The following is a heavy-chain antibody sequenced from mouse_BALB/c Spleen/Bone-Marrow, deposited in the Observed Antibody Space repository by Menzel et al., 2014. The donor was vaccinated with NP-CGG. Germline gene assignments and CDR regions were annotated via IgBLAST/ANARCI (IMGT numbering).Heavy chain of an antibody. V-gene: IGHV14-3*02. Sequence: VQLQQPGAELVKPGASVKLSCTASGFNIKDTYMHWVKQRPEQGLEWIGRIDPANGNTKYDPKFQGKATITADTSSNTAYLQLSSLTPEDTAVYYCARERDYDYAYAMDYWGQGTSVTVSS. CDR1: GFNIKDTY. J-gene: IGHJ4*01. D-gene: IGHD2-4*01. CDR2: IDPANGNT. CDR3: ARERDYDYAYAMDY.